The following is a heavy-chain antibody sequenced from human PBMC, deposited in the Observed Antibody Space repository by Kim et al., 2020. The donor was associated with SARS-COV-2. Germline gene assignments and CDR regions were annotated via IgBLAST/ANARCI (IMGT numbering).Heavy chain of an antibody. D-gene: IGHD4-4*01. CDR1: GFTFSSYG. CDR2: ISYDGSNK. J-gene: IGHJ4*02. CDR3: AKDARLYYSNYVFDY. V-gene: IGHV3-30*18. Sequence: GGSLRLSCAASGFTFSSYGMHWVRQAPGKGLEWVAVISYDGSNKYYADSVKGRFTISRDNSKNTLYLQMNSLRAEDTAVYYCAKDARLYYSNYVFDYWGQGTLVTVSS.